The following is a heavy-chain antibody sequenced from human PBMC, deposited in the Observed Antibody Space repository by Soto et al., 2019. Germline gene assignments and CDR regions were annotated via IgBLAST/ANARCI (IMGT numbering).Heavy chain of an antibody. Sequence: GGSLRLSCAASGFTFSSYAMSWVRQAPGKGLEWVSAISGSGGSTYYADSVKGRFTISRDNSKNTLYLQMNSLRAEDTAVYYWAKDYDILTGSHYWGQGTLVTVSS. CDR2: ISGSGGST. J-gene: IGHJ4*02. V-gene: IGHV3-23*01. CDR1: GFTFSSYA. CDR3: AKDYDILTGSHY. D-gene: IGHD3-9*01.